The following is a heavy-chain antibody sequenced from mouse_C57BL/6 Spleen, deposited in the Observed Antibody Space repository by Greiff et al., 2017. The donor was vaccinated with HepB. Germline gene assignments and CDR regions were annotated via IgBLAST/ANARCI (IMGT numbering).Heavy chain of an antibody. Sequence: EVQLQQSGAELVRPGASVKLSCTASGFNIKDDYMHWVKQRPEQGLEWIGWIDPENGDTDYASKFQGKATITADTSSNTAYLQLSSLTSEDTAVYYCTTPYDYDAWFAYWGQGTLVTVSA. V-gene: IGHV14-4*01. CDR1: GFNIKDDY. D-gene: IGHD2-4*01. J-gene: IGHJ3*01. CDR3: TTPYDYDAWFAY. CDR2: IDPENGDT.